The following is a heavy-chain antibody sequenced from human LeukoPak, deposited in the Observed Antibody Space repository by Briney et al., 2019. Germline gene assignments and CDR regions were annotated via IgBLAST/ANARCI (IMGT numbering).Heavy chain of an antibody. V-gene: IGHV1-18*01. D-gene: IGHD2/OR15-2a*01. J-gene: IGHJ4*02. CDR1: GYTFTSYG. Sequence: GASVKVSCKASGYTFTSYGISWVRQAPGQGLERMGWISAYNGNTNYAQKLQGRVTMTTDTSTSTAYMELRSLRSDDTAVYYCARDRGGLTRIGRPFDYWGQGTLVTVSS. CDR3: ARDRGGLTRIGRPFDY. CDR2: ISAYNGNT.